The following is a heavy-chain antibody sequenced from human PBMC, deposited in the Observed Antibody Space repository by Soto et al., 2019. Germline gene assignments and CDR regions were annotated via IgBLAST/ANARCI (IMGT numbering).Heavy chain of an antibody. D-gene: IGHD6-13*01. CDR1: GGSFSGYY. CDR2: INHSGST. Sequence: AETLSLTCAVYGGSFSGYYWSWIRQPPGKGLEWIGEINHSGSTNYNPSLKSRVTISVDTSKNQFSLKLSSVTAADTAVYYCARGRYRSSWYLNWFDPWGQGNLVTVSS. V-gene: IGHV4-34*01. J-gene: IGHJ5*02. CDR3: ARGRYRSSWYLNWFDP.